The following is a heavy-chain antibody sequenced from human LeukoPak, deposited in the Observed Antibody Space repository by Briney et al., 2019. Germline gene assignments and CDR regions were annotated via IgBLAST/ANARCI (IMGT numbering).Heavy chain of an antibody. CDR3: ATGYYNSGLRY. Sequence: VASVKVSCKASGYSFSSHDINWVRQATGQGLEWMGWMNPKSGNTDHAQKFQGRVTMTRDTSITTAYMELSRLRSDDAAVYSCATGYYNSGLRYWGQGTLVTVSS. CDR2: MNPKSGNT. CDR1: GYSFSSHD. V-gene: IGHV1-8*01. J-gene: IGHJ4*02. D-gene: IGHD3-22*01.